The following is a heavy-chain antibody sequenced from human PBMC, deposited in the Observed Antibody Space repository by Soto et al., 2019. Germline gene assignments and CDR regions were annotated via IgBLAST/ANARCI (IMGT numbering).Heavy chain of an antibody. V-gene: IGHV3-33*07. J-gene: IGHJ4*02. CDR1: GCPLTSFX. D-gene: IGHD3-22*01. Sequence: SLSFLAFGCPLTSFXLSWARSGPGXXXDWVAVIWYDGINNYFXDYMKGRFTISKKXSKTTLYLQMTSMRAEDTSVYYCARDRYYDRSGTPSRYFDCGGQGTLVTVSA. CDR2: IWYDGINN. CDR3: ARDRYYDRSGTPSRYFDC.